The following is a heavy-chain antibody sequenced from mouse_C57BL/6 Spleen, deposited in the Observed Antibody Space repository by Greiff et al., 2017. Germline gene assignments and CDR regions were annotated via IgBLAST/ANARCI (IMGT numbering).Heavy chain of an antibody. V-gene: IGHV1-62-2*01. D-gene: IGHD1-1*01. CDR3: ARHVYYGSSSCFDY. CDR2: FYPGSGSI. CDR1: GYTFTEYT. J-gene: IGHJ2*01. Sequence: QVQLQQSGAELVKPGASVKLSCKASGYTFTEYTILWVKQRSGQGLEWIGWFYPGSGSIKYNEKFKGKATLTAYNYSSTVYMELSRWTSEGSADYFCARHVYYGSSSCFDYWGQGTTLTVSS.